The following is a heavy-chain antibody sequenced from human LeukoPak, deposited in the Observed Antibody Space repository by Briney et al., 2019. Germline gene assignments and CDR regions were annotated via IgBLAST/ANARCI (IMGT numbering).Heavy chain of an antibody. CDR2: IYYSGNT. V-gene: IGHV4-31*03. J-gene: IGHJ4*02. CDR3: AREVPYYGSSGYYLDY. Sequence: SETLFLTCTVSGGSISSVNYYWSWIRQHPAKGLEWIGYIYYSGNTYYNPSLKSRVTISVDTSKNQFSLMVNSVTAADTAVYYCAREVPYYGSSGYYLDYWGQGTLDTVSS. D-gene: IGHD3-22*01. CDR1: GGSISSVNYY.